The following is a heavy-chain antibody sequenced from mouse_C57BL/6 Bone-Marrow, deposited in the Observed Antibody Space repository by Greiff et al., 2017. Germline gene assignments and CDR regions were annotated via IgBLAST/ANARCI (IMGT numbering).Heavy chain of an antibody. CDR3: ARSGPPWYFDV. Sequence: QVQLQQSGAELARPGASVKLSCKASGYTFTSYGISWVKQRTGQGLEWIGEIYPRSGNTYYNEKFKGKATLTADKSSSTAYMELRSLTSETSAVYFCARSGPPWYFDVWGTGTTVTVSS. CDR2: IYPRSGNT. CDR1: GYTFTSYG. J-gene: IGHJ1*03. V-gene: IGHV1-81*01. D-gene: IGHD3-1*01.